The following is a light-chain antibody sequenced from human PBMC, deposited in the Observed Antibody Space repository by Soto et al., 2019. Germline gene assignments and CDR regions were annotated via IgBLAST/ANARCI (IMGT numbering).Light chain of an antibody. J-gene: IGLJ1*01. V-gene: IGLV2-14*03. CDR2: DVS. CDR3: SPYTSTYTLYV. CDR1: SSDVGGYNY. Sequence: QSVLTQPASVSGSPGQSITISCTGTSSDVGGYNYVSWYHHHPGKAPKLMIYDVSDRPSGVSNRFSGSKSGNTASLTISGLQAEDEADYYCSPYTSTYTLYVVGTGTKVTVL.